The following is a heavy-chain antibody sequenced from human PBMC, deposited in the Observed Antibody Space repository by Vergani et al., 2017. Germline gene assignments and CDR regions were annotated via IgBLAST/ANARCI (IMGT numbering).Heavy chain of an antibody. V-gene: IGHV4-61*02. D-gene: IGHD4-23*01. Sequence: QVQLQESGPGLVKPSQTLSLTCTVSGASINNDFYYWHWIRQPPGKGLEWIGRIYVSGITDYNSSLQSRVSMSVDTSKNQFSLTLTSVTAADPAVYYCGRDNKQLRPRAFELWGQGKIGTVSS. CDR2: IYVSGIT. CDR3: GRDNKQLRPRAFEL. CDR1: GASINNDFYY. J-gene: IGHJ3*01.